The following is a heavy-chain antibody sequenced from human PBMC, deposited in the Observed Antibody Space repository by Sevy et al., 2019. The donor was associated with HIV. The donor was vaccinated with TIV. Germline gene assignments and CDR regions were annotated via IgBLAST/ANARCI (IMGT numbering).Heavy chain of an antibody. D-gene: IGHD2-15*01. V-gene: IGHV3-7*01. Sequence: GESLKISCAASGFTFSSYWMSWVRQAPGKGLEWVATIKQDGSEKYYVDSVKGRFTISRDNAKNSLYLQMNGLRAEDTAVYYCARDSRYCSGGSCYPGYYYYGMDVWGQGTTVTVSS. CDR2: IKQDGSEK. CDR1: GFTFSSYW. CDR3: ARDSRYCSGGSCYPGYYYYGMDV. J-gene: IGHJ6*02.